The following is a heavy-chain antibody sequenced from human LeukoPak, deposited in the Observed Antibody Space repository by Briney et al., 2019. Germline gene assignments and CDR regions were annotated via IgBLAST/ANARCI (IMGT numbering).Heavy chain of an antibody. CDR3: ARDPSGTYYPRVSGALDI. CDR2: ISSISSYI. J-gene: IGHJ3*02. V-gene: IGHV3-21*01. D-gene: IGHD1-26*01. CDR1: GFSVSSNY. Sequence: GGSLRLSCAAFGFSVSSNYMSWVRQAPGKGLEWVSSISSISSYIYYADSVKGRFTVSRDNAKNSLYLQMDSLRAEDTAVYYCARDPSGTYYPRVSGALDIWGQGTMVTVSS.